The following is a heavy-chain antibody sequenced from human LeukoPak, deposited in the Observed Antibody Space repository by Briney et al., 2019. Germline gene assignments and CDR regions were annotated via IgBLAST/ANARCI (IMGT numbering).Heavy chain of an antibody. CDR3: AKDISSSPRYMDV. Sequence: GGSLRLSCAASGFTFDDYAMHWVRQAPGKGLEWVSGISWNSGSIGYADSVKGRFTISRDSAKSSLYLQMNSLRAEDMALYYCAKDISSSPRYMDVWGKGTTVTVSS. V-gene: IGHV3-9*03. D-gene: IGHD6-13*01. J-gene: IGHJ6*03. CDR1: GFTFDDYA. CDR2: ISWNSGSI.